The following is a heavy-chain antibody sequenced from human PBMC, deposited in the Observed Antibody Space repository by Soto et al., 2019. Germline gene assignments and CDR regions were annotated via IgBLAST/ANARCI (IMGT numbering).Heavy chain of an antibody. Sequence: GGSLRLSCAASGFTFSSYGMHWVRQAPGKGLEWVAVISYDGSNKYYADSVKGQFTISRDNSKNTLYLQMNSLRAEDTAVYYCAKDFRATSYFDYWGQGTLVTVSS. V-gene: IGHV3-30*18. CDR3: AKDFRATSYFDY. CDR2: ISYDGSNK. D-gene: IGHD3-10*01. J-gene: IGHJ4*02. CDR1: GFTFSSYG.